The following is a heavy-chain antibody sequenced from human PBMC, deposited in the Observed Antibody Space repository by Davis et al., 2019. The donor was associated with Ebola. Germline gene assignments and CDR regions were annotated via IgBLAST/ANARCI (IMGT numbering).Heavy chain of an antibody. CDR3: ARDGSYSSSSGDY. V-gene: IGHV3-53*01. D-gene: IGHD6-6*01. Sequence: GESLKISCAASGFTVSSNYMSWVRQAPGKGLEWVSVIYSGGSTYYADSVKGRFTISRDNSKNTLYLQMNSLRAEDTAVYYCARDGSYSSSSGDYWGQGTLVTVSS. J-gene: IGHJ4*02. CDR2: IYSGGST. CDR1: GFTVSSNY.